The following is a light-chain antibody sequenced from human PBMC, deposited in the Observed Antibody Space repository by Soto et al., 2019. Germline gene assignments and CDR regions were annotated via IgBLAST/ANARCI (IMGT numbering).Light chain of an antibody. J-gene: IGKJ1*01. CDR3: QQYGSSRT. V-gene: IGKV3-20*01. CDR1: QSVSNNY. CDR2: GAS. Sequence: EILLTQSPGTLSLSPGERATLSCRASQSVSNNYLAWYQQKPCQAPRLLIYGASNRATGIPDRLSGSGSGTDFPLTISRMEPEDFAVYYCQQYGSSRTFGQGTKVDIK.